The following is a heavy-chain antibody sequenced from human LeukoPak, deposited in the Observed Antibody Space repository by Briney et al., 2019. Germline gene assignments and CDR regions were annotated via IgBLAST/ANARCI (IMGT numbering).Heavy chain of an antibody. J-gene: IGHJ4*02. V-gene: IGHV1-58*02. CDR2: IVVGSGNT. CDR1: GFTFTSSA. Sequence: GASVEVSCKASGFTFTSSAMQWVRQARGQRLEWIGWIVVGSGNTNYAQKFQERVTITRDMSTSTAYMELSSLRSEDTAVYYCAADYGDFGAFDYWGQGTLVTVSS. D-gene: IGHD4-17*01. CDR3: AADYGDFGAFDY.